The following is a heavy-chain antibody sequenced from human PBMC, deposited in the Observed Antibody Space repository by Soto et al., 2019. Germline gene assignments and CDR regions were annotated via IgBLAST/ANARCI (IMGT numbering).Heavy chain of an antibody. CDR1: GLSLSTSGAA. D-gene: IGHD3-3*01. CDR3: AHRATMTIFGLIIDNGIWFDP. V-gene: IGHV2-5*02. J-gene: IGHJ5*02. CDR2: IYWDGDK. Sequence: QINLIESGPTLVKPTQTLTLTCTFSGLSLSTSGAAVGWVRQPPGRPLEWLALIYWDGDKRYNASLGNRLTITKDTAMNQVVPTLTNVDPADTATYYCAHRATMTIFGLIIDNGIWFDPWGQGTRVIVSS.